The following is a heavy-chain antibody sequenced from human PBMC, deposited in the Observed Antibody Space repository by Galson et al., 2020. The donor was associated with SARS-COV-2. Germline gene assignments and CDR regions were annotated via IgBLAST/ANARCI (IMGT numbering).Heavy chain of an antibody. J-gene: IGHJ6*02. CDR3: ARDKMAAAATGTIMDV. D-gene: IGHD6-13*01. Sequence: GESLKISCAASEFIFSNYWMIWVRQAPGRGPEWVASIKEDGRESYYADSVKGRFTISRDNARKSLYLQMNSLRAEDDAIYYCARDKMAAAATGTIMDVWGQGTTVTVSS. CDR2: IKEDGRES. V-gene: IGHV3-7*01. CDR1: EFIFSNYW.